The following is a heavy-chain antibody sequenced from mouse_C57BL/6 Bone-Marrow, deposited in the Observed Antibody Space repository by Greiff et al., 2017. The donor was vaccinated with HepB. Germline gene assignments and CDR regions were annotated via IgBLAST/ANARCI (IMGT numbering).Heavy chain of an antibody. Sequence: EVNLVESGGGLVKPGGSLKLSCAASGFTFSSYAMSWVRQTPEKRLEWVATISDGGSYTYYPDNVKGRFTISRDNAKNNLYLQMSHLKSEDTAMYYCARQLDYWGQGTTLTVSS. CDR1: GFTFSSYA. CDR2: ISDGGSYT. V-gene: IGHV5-4*03. J-gene: IGHJ2*01. CDR3: ARQLDY.